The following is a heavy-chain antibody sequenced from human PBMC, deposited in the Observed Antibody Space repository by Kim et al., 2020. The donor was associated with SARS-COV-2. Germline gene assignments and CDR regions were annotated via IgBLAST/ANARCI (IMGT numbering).Heavy chain of an antibody. CDR2: INPNSGGT. V-gene: IGHV1-2*06. D-gene: IGHD6-19*01. J-gene: IGHJ4*02. CDR3: ASQIAVAGTGADY. Sequence: ASVKVSCKASGYTFTGYYMHWVRQAPGQGLEWMGRINPNSGGTNYAQKFQGRVTMTRDTSISTAYMELSRLRSDDTTVYYCASQIAVAGTGADYWGQGTLVTVSS. CDR1: GYTFTGYY.